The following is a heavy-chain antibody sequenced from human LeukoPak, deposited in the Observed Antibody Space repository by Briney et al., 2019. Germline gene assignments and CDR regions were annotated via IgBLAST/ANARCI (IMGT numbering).Heavy chain of an antibody. CDR3: ARGRRPAHFDY. CDR1: GGSFSGYY. J-gene: IGHJ4*02. Sequence: SETLSLTCAVYGGSFSGYYWSWIRQPPGKGLERIGEINHSGSTNYNPSLKSRVTISVDTSKNQFSLKLSSVTAADTAVYYCARGRRPAHFDYWGQGTLVTVSS. CDR2: INHSGST. D-gene: IGHD2-2*01. V-gene: IGHV4-34*01.